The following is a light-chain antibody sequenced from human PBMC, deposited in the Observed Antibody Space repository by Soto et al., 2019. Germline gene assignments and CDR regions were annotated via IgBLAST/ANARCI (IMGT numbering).Light chain of an antibody. V-gene: IGKV1-39*01. CDR3: QQSYSTPYT. CDR2: AAS. J-gene: IGKJ2*01. Sequence: DIQMTQSPSSLSASVGDRVTITCRASQSISSYLNWYQQKPGKAPKLLIYAASSLQSGVPSRFSGSGSGTDFTLTISSLQHEDFATYYCQQSYSTPYTFGQGNKLEI. CDR1: QSISSY.